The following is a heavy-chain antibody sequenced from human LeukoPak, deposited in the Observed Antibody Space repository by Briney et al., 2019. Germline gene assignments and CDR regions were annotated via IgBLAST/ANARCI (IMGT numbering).Heavy chain of an antibody. CDR3: ARDRGSSGYYYDFPWWY. Sequence: PGGSLRLSCAASGFTFSSYSMNWVRQAPGKGLEWVSSISSSSSYIYYADSVKGRFTISRDNAKNSLYLQMNSLRAEDTAVYYCARDRGSSGYYYDFPWWYWGQGTLVTVSS. V-gene: IGHV3-21*01. CDR2: ISSSSSYI. CDR1: GFTFSSYS. D-gene: IGHD3-22*01. J-gene: IGHJ4*02.